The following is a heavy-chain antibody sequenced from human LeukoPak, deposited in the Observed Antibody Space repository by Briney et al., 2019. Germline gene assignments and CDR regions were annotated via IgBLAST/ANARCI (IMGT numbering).Heavy chain of an antibody. D-gene: IGHD2-21*02. Sequence: GGSLRLSCAASGFTLSSYGMHWVRQAPGKGLEWVAVISYDGSNKYYADSVKGRFTISRDNSKNTLYLQMNSLRAGDTAVYYCAKDRDDCGGDCYYFDYWGQGTLVTVSS. CDR1: GFTLSSYG. CDR2: ISYDGSNK. V-gene: IGHV3-30*18. CDR3: AKDRDDCGGDCYYFDY. J-gene: IGHJ4*02.